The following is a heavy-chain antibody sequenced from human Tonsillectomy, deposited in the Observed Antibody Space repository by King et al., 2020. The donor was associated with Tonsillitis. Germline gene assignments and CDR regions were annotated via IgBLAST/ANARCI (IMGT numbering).Heavy chain of an antibody. CDR1: GFTFSSYP. D-gene: IGHD1-7*01. V-gene: IGHV3-23*04. J-gene: IGHJ4*02. Sequence: VQLVESGGGLVQPGGSLRLSCAASGFTFSSYPINWVRPAPGKGLEWVSAIRGSGGSTFYADSVKGRFTISRDNSKNTLFLQMNRRIAEDTAVYYCAKVPELQGSYYFDYWAREPWSPSPQ. CDR2: IRGSGGST. CDR3: AKVPELQGSYYFDY.